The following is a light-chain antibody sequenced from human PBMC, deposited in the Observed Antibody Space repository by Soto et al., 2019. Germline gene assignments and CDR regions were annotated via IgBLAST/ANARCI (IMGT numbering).Light chain of an antibody. J-gene: IGLJ1*01. CDR3: SSYTSSTTYV. Sequence: QSALTQPASVSGSPGQSITISCTGTSGGVGRYNYVSWYQQHPGKAPKLMIYDVSNRPSGVSNRFSGSKSGNTASLTISGLQAEDEADYYCSSYTSSTTYVFGTGTKLTVL. V-gene: IGLV2-14*01. CDR1: SGGVGRYNY. CDR2: DVS.